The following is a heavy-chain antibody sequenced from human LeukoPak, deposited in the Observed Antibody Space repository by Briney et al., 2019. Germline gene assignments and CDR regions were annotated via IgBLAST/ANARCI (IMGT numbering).Heavy chain of an antibody. J-gene: IGHJ4*02. D-gene: IGHD4-17*01. Sequence: SQTLSLTCTISGDTISSNSAAWNWIRQSPSRGLEWLGRTYYKSKWYNDYAVSVKSRITINPDTSKNLFSLQLNSVTPEDTAVYYCARDSGDYSPYFDYWGQGTLVTVSS. CDR2: TYYKSKWYN. CDR3: ARDSGDYSPYFDY. V-gene: IGHV6-1*01. CDR1: GDTISSNSAA.